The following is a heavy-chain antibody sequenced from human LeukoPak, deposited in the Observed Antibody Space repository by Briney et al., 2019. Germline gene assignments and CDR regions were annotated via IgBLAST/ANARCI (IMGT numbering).Heavy chain of an antibody. CDR2: IYYSGST. CDR3: ARPRSYYYMDV. V-gene: IGHV4-39*01. J-gene: IGHJ6*03. CDR1: GGSISSSSYY. Sequence: PSETLSLTCTVSGGSISSSSYYWGWIRQPPGKGMEWIGSIYYSGSTYYNPSLQSRFTISVDTSKNQFSLKLSSVTAADTAVYYCARPRSYYYMDVWGKGTTVTVSS. D-gene: IGHD1-14*01.